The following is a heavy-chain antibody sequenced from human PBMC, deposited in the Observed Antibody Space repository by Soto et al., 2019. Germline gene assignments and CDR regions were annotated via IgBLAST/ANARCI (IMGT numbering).Heavy chain of an antibody. J-gene: IGHJ5*02. CDR1: GYTFTVYY. V-gene: IGHV1-2*02. CDR3: AREHCSSTICYFWFDP. CDR2: FNPNSGGT. Sequence: ASVKVSCKASGYTFTVYYMYWQRQAPGQELECLGLFNPNSGGTNYAQKFQGRVTMTRDTAISTAYTQLSRLRSDDTAVYYCAREHCSSTICYFWFDPWGQGTLVTVSS. D-gene: IGHD2-2*01.